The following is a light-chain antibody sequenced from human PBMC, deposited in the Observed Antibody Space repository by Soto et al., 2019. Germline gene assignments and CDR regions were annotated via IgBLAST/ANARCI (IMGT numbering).Light chain of an antibody. J-gene: IGKJ1*01. Sequence: LRQALAPITLYPWQRATHSSRASQSVSSYLAWYQQKPGQAPRLLIYDASNRATGIPARFSGSGSGTDFTLTISSLEPEDFAVYYCQQRSNWPRATFGQGTKVDI. CDR3: QQRSNWPRAT. CDR1: QSVSSY. CDR2: DAS. V-gene: IGKV3-11*01.